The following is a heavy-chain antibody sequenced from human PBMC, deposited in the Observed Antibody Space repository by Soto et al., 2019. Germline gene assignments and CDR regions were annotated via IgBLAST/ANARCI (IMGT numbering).Heavy chain of an antibody. CDR2: IYYSGST. Sequence: SETLSLTCTVSGGSISSYYWSWIRQPPGKGLEWIGYIYYSGSTNYNPSLKSRVTISVDTSKNQFSLKLSSVTAADTAVYYCARDQVPAALLGGFAPWGQGTLVTVSS. V-gene: IGHV4-59*01. J-gene: IGHJ5*02. CDR1: GGSISSYY. CDR3: ARDQVPAALLGGFAP. D-gene: IGHD2-2*01.